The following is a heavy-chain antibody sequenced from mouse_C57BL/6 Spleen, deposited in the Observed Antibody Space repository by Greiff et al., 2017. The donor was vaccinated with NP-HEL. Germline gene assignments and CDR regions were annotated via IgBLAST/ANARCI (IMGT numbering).Heavy chain of an antibody. J-gene: IGHJ2*01. CDR3: ARGNGYYFDY. CDR2: IDPSDSYT. Sequence: VQLQQPGAELVKPGASVKLSCKASGYTFTSYWMQWVKQRPGQGLEWIGEIDPSDSYTNYNQKFKGKATLTVDTSSSTAYMQLSSLTSEDSAVYYCARGNGYYFDYWGQGTTRTVSS. CDR1: GYTFTSYW. V-gene: IGHV1-50*01.